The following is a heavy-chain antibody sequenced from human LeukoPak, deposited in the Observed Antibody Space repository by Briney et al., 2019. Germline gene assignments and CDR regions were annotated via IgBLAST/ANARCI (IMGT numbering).Heavy chain of an antibody. Sequence: PGGPLRLSCAASGFTFSTYGMHWVRQAPGKGLEWVALGHDATKIYYADSVQGRFTISRDNSKNTLYLEMNSLSGEDTALYYCAKDHVTWGNRYFDHWGQGTLGTVSS. CDR2: LGHDATKI. V-gene: IGHV3-30*02. CDR3: AKDHVTWGNRYFDH. D-gene: IGHD3-16*01. CDR1: GFTFSTYG. J-gene: IGHJ4*02.